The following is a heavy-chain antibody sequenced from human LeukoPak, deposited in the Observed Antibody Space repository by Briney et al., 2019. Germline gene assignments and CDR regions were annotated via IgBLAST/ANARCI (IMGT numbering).Heavy chain of an antibody. D-gene: IGHD3-9*01. Sequence: SVKVSCKASGGTFSSYAISWVRQAPGQGLEWMGVIIPIIGTANYAQKFQGRVTITADESTSTAYMELSSLRSEDTAVYYCAIPNYDILTGPDLYYFDYWGQGTLVTVSS. J-gene: IGHJ4*02. CDR2: IIPIIGTA. CDR3: AIPNYDILTGPDLYYFDY. V-gene: IGHV1-69*13. CDR1: GGTFSSYA.